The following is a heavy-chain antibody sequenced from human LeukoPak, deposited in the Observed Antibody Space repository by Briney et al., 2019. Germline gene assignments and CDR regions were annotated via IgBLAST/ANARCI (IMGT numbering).Heavy chain of an antibody. Sequence: SETLSLTCTVAGGSISSSYWSWIRQPPGKLLEWIGYIYSSGTTTYNPSLKSRLTISVDTSKNQFSLNLMSGTAADTAVEYCARHTAKTYSSSSDWFDPWGQGTLVTVSS. CDR3: ARHTAKTYSSSSDWFDP. CDR2: IYSSGTT. V-gene: IGHV4-4*09. D-gene: IGHD6-6*01. J-gene: IGHJ5*02. CDR1: GGSISSSY.